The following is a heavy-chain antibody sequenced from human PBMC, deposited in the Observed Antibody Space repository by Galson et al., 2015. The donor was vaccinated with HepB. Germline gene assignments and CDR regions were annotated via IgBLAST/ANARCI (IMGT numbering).Heavy chain of an antibody. CDR2: ISAHNGDT. J-gene: IGHJ6*02. V-gene: IGHV1-18*01. D-gene: IGHD2-2*01. CDR1: GYTFTDYG. Sequence: SVKVSCKASGYTFTDYGISWVRQAPGQGLEWMGWISAHNGDTNYAQKVQGRVTMTTDTSTSIAYMELTSLRSDDTAVYYCARSVIPAALWVDVWGQGTTVTVSS. CDR3: ARSVIPAALWVDV.